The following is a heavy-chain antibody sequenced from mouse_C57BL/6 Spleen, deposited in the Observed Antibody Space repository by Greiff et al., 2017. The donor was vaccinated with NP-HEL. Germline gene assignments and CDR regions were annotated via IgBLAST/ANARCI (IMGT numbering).Heavy chain of an antibody. V-gene: IGHV1-69*01. CDR3: AIITTQDYFDY. CDR2: IDPSDSYT. CDR1: GYTFTSYW. D-gene: IGHD1-1*01. J-gene: IGHJ2*01. Sequence: VKLVESGAELVMPGASVKLSCKASGYTFTSYWMHWVKQRPGQGLEWIGEIDPSDSYTNYNQKFKGKSTLTVDKSSSTAYMQLSSLTSEDSAVYYCAIITTQDYFDYWGQGTTLTVSS.